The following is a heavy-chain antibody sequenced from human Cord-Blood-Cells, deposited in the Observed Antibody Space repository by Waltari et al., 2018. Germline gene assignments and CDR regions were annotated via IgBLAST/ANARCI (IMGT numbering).Heavy chain of an antibody. CDR1: GYSFTSYW. CDR3: ARRTGEVVVITGAFDS. D-gene: IGHD3-22*01. V-gene: IGHV5-51*01. Sequence: EVQLVQSGAEVKKPGESLKISCKGSGYSFTSYWIGWVRQMPGKGLEWMGIIYPGASVTGDSPSFQGQVTISADKSISTAYLQGSRLKASDTAMYYCARRTGEVVVITGAFDSWGQGTMVTVSS. CDR2: IYPGASVT. J-gene: IGHJ3*02.